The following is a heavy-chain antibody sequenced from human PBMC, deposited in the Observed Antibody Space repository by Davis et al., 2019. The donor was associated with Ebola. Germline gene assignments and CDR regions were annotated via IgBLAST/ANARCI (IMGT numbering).Heavy chain of an antibody. CDR3: ATRTWTRTKIDY. Sequence: GESLKISCAASGFTFSSYAMHWVRQAPGKGLEWVAVISYDGSNKYYADSVKGRFTISRDNSKNTLYLQMNSLRAADTAVYYCATRTWTRTKIDYWGQGTLVTVSS. CDR2: ISYDGSNK. V-gene: IGHV3-30*04. CDR1: GFTFSSYA. D-gene: IGHD1-14*01. J-gene: IGHJ4*02.